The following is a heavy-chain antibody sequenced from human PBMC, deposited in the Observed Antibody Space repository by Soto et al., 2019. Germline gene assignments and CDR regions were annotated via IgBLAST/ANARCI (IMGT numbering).Heavy chain of an antibody. V-gene: IGHV3-33*01. CDR1: GSIFSGYG. CDR3: ARDGIGGTVFRGFCDY. CDR2: IWYDGSNK. Sequence: QKYLVESGGGVVQPGGSLRFSCVASGSIFSGYGMHWVRQAPGKGLEWVAVIWYDGSNKYYADSMKGRFTISRDNSKNMLYLQMDSLRAEDTAVYYCARDGIGGTVFRGFCDYWGQGTLVTVSS. D-gene: IGHD1-7*01. J-gene: IGHJ4*02.